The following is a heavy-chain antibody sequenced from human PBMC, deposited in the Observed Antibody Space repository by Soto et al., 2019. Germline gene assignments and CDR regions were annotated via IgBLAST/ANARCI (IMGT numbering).Heavy chain of an antibody. CDR2: IFSNDEK. D-gene: IGHD6-13*01. J-gene: IGHJ5*02. Sequence: QVTVKEPGPVLVKPTETLTLTCTVSGFSLSNAGLGVSWIRQPPGKALEWLAHIFSNDEKSYSTSLKSRLTISKDTSKSQVVLTMTNMHPVDTATYYCASTYSTSWYWFDTWGQGTLVTVSS. CDR1: GFSLSNAGLG. CDR3: ASTYSTSWYWFDT. V-gene: IGHV2-26*04.